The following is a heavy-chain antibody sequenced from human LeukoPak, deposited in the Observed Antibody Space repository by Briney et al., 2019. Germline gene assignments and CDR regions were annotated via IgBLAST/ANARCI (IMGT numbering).Heavy chain of an antibody. J-gene: IGHJ4*02. CDR3: ARDFWNEPSKYFDY. V-gene: IGHV3-33*08. CDR2: IWYHGNDV. Sequence: GESLRLSCAASGFTLSNYAMHWVRQAPGKGLEWVALIWYHGNDVDYADSVKGRFTISRDNSKNTLYLQMNSVRAEDTAVYFCARDFWNEPSKYFDYWGQGTLVTVSS. D-gene: IGHD3-3*01. CDR1: GFTLSNYA.